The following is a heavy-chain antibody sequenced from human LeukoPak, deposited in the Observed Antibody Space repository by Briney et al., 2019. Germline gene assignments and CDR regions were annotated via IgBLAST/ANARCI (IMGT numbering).Heavy chain of an antibody. CDR3: ARGEDSSSWYDY. Sequence: SETLSLTCSVSGGSISSYYWSWIRQPPGKGLEWIGYIYYSGSTNYNPSLKSRVTISVDTSKNQFSLKLSSVTAADTAVYYCARGEDSSSWYDYWGQGTLVTVSS. J-gene: IGHJ4*02. V-gene: IGHV4-59*01. D-gene: IGHD6-13*01. CDR1: GGSISSYY. CDR2: IYYSGST.